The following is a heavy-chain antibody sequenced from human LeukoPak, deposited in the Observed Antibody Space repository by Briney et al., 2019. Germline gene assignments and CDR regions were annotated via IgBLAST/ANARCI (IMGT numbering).Heavy chain of an antibody. CDR1: GESFSAYF. CDR3: APRSSTLAAARCFDD. V-gene: IGHV4-34*01. J-gene: IGHJ4*03. CDR2: IDHRGSS. Sequence: SETLSLTCAVHGESFSAYFWSWIRHVPRKGLDWIGEIDHRGSSNYNPPLNSRATISVDTSKNHFSLSLTSVSAADTAVYYCAPRSSTLAAARCFDDWGQGTVVTVSS. D-gene: IGHD6-6*01.